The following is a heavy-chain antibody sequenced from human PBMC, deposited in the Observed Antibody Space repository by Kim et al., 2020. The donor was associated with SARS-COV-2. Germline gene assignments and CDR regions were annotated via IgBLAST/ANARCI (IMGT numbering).Heavy chain of an antibody. CDR2: IGGNGDST. CDR1: GFTFSNHA. J-gene: IGHJ3*02. D-gene: IGHD3-16*01. V-gene: IGHV3-23*01. Sequence: GGSLRLSCAASGFTFSNHAMSWVRQAPGKGLEWVSAIGGNGDSTFYADSVRGRFTISRDNSQNTLYLQMNSLRAEDTALYYCANSKGVVSGAFENWGQGTVVTVSS. CDR3: ANSKGVVSGAFEN.